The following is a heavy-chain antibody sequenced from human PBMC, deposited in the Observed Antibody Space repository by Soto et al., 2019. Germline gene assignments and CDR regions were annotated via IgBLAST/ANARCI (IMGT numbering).Heavy chain of an antibody. D-gene: IGHD2-15*01. CDR3: ARGQVVAAQH. CDR1: GGSISSGGYY. V-gene: IGHV4-31*03. CDR2: ISYSGST. Sequence: SETLSLTCTVSGGSISSGGYYWSWIRQHPGTGLEWIGHISYSGSTYYNTSLKSRVTISVDRSKNQFSLMLSSVTAADTAVYYCARGQVVAAQHWGQGTRVTVSS. J-gene: IGHJ4*02.